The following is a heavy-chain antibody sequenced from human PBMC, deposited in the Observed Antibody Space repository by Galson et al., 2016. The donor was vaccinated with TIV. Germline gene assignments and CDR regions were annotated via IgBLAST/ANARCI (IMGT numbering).Heavy chain of an antibody. V-gene: IGHV3-7*01. Sequence: SLRLSCAASGFTSSDCWMSWVRQAPGKGLEWVANIKQDGSVKYYVDSVKGRFTISRDNAKNSLYLQMNSLRGEDTAVYYCARKGLADYWDQGTLVTVSS. CDR3: ARKGLADY. CDR2: IKQDGSVK. J-gene: IGHJ4*02. CDR1: GFTSSDCW.